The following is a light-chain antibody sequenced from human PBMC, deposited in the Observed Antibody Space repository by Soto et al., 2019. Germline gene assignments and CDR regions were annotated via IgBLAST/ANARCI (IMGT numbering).Light chain of an antibody. CDR2: TTN. J-gene: IGLJ3*02. CDR3: LLYYGGAQLV. Sequence: QAVVTQEPSLTVSPGGTVTLTCASSTGAVTSGNYPSWFQQRPGQAPRTLIYTTNSKHSWTPARFSGSLLGDKAALTLSGXXXXXEADYYCLLYYGGAQLVFGGGTKLTVL. V-gene: IGLV7-43*01. CDR1: TGAVTSGNY.